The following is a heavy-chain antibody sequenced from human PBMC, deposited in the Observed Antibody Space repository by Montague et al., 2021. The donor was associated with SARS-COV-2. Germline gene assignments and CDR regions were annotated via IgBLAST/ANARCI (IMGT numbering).Heavy chain of an antibody. Sequence: SETLSLTCAVYGGSFSDYHWSWIRQPPGKGLEWIGDIKQSGSTNYNPSLKSRGTISVDTSKNQFSLKLTSVTAADTAVYFCARSRLSVSMIVVVFTSASYYIDYWGQGTQVTVSS. CDR1: GGSFSDYH. CDR2: IKQSGST. J-gene: IGHJ4*02. V-gene: IGHV4-34*01. CDR3: ARSRLSVSMIVVVFTSASYYIDY. D-gene: IGHD3-22*01.